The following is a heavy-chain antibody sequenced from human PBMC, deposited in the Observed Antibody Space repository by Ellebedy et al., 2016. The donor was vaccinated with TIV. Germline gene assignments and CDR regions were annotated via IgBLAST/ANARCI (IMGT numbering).Heavy chain of an antibody. CDR2: INHSGST. V-gene: IGHV4-34*08. J-gene: IGHJ6*02. D-gene: IGHD6-13*01. CDR3: ATRRGYSRLPPGRGMDV. CDR1: GFTFGDYP. Sequence: GSLRLSXTASGFTFGDYPMNWFRQPPGKGLEWIGEINHSGSTNYNPSLKSRVTISVDTSKNQFSLKLSSVTAADTAVYYCATRRGYSRLPPGRGMDVWGQGTTVTVSS.